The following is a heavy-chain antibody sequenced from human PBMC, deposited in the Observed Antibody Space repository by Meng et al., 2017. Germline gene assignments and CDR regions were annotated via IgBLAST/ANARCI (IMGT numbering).Heavy chain of an antibody. Sequence: GGSLRLSCAASGFTFSSYDMHWVRQATGKGLEWVSAIGTAGDTYYPGSVKGRFTISRENAKNSLYLQMNSLRAGDTAVYYCARGVPGPSTPDYDFWSGYSRPLYGMDVWAQGTTVTVSS. CDR2: IGTAGDT. CDR1: GFTFSSYD. V-gene: IGHV3-13*01. D-gene: IGHD3-3*01. J-gene: IGHJ6*02. CDR3: ARGVPGPSTPDYDFWSGYSRPLYGMDV.